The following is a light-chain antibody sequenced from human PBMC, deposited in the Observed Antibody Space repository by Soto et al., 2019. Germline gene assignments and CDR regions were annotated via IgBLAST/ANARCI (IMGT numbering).Light chain of an antibody. V-gene: IGLV6-57*04. CDR3: QSYDSSTPVV. CDR1: SGNIGSNY. J-gene: IGLJ2*01. CDR2: EDD. Sequence: NFMLTQPHSVSESPGKTVTISCTRSSGNIGSNYVQWYQQRPGSAPTTLIYEDDKRPSGVPDRFSGSIDRSSNSASLTISGLKTEYEADYYCQSYDSSTPVVFGGGTKLTVL.